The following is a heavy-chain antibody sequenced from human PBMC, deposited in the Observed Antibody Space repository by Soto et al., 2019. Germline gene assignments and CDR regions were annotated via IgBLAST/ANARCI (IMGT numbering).Heavy chain of an antibody. CDR1: GYTFTSYD. CDR2: MNPNSGNT. D-gene: IGHD2-2*01. Sequence: ASVKVSCKASGYTFTSYDINWVRQATGQGLEGRGWMNPNSGNTGYAQKFQGRVTMTRNTSISTAYMELSSLRSEDTAVYSCARSEPAARGLYYYYCMDVWVKGTRVTVSS. CDR3: ARSEPAARGLYYYYCMDV. V-gene: IGHV1-8*01. J-gene: IGHJ6*03.